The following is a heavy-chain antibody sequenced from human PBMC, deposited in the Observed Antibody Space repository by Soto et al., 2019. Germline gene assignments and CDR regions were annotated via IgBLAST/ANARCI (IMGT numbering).Heavy chain of an antibody. D-gene: IGHD6-6*01. V-gene: IGHV3-23*01. J-gene: IGHJ4*02. CDR1: GFTFNIYA. CDR2: TGATGRTT. CDR3: ATVHNSSRSFDY. Sequence: PGRSLRLACAASGFTFNIYAMTWVRQAPGKGLEWVSTTGATGRTTYYADSVKGRFTVSRDNSKNTLDLQMSYLRAEDTAVYYCATVHNSSRSFDYGGQGALGTVSS.